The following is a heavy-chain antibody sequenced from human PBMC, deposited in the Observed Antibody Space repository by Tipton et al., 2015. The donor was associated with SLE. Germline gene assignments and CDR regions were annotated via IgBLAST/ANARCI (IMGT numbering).Heavy chain of an antibody. D-gene: IGHD6-6*01. J-gene: IGHJ4*02. CDR1: GGSISSGSYY. CDR3: ARLRPPYLDY. Sequence: TLSLTCTVSGGSISSGSYYWSWIRQPAGKGLEWIGRIYTSGSTNYNPSLKSRVTISVDTSKNQFSLKLSSVTAADTAVYYCARLRPPYLDYWGQGTLVTVSS. CDR2: IYTSGST. V-gene: IGHV4-61*02.